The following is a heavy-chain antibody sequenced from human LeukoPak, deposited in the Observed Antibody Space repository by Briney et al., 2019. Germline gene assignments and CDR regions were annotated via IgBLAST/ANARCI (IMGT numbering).Heavy chain of an antibody. CDR1: GFTFSSYS. CDR2: ITRSSTFT. J-gene: IGHJ5*02. V-gene: IGHV3-21*01. CDR3: ARDNWNDAPGGFDP. D-gene: IGHD1-20*01. Sequence: RGSLRLSCAASGFTFSSYSMNWVRQAPGKGLEWVSSITRSSTFTYYTDSVRGRFTISRDNAKNSLYLQMNSLRAEDTAVYYCARDNWNDAPGGFDPWGQGTLVTVSS.